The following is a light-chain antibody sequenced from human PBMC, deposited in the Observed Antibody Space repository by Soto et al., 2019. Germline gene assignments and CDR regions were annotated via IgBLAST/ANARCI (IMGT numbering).Light chain of an antibody. CDR3: QLYGSSPPYT. V-gene: IGKV3-20*01. CDR2: GSS. CDR1: QSVRNNY. Sequence: EGAVTQSPGTPSLPPGERANLACRTSQSVRNNYLAWYQQKPGQSPKLLIFGSSDRPTGIPDRFIGSGSGTDFTLTISRREPEEFAVDYCQLYGSSPPYTFGQGTNLE. J-gene: IGKJ2*01.